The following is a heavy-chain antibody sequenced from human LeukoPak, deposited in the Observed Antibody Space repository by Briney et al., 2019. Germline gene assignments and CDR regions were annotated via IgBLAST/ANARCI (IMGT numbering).Heavy chain of an antibody. D-gene: IGHD1-26*01. V-gene: IGHV1-2*06. J-gene: IGHJ6*03. Sequence: ASVKVSCKASGYTFTGYYMHWVRQAPGQGLEWIGRINPNSGGTNYAQKFQGRVTMTRDTSISTAYMELSRLRSDDTAVYYCARDGDIVGVLYYYYYYMDVWGKGTTITVPS. CDR2: INPNSGGT. CDR3: ARDGDIVGVLYYYYYYMDV. CDR1: GYTFTGYY.